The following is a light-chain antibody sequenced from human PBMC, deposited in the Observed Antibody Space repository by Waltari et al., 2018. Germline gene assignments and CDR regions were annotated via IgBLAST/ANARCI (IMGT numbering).Light chain of an antibody. CDR1: SSDIGSYSL. Sequence: QSALTQPASVSGSPGQSITISCTGTSSDIGSYSLVPWYQQHPGKAPKLVSYDVSERPSGISNRFSGSKAGNTASLAISGLQAEDEADYYCCSYTGSYTLAFGGGTNLIVL. CDR3: CSYTGSYTLA. V-gene: IGLV2-23*02. CDR2: DVS. J-gene: IGLJ3*02.